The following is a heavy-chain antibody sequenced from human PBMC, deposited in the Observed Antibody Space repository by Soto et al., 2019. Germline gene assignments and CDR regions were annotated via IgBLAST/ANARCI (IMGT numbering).Heavy chain of an antibody. CDR1: GYTFTSYG. CDR3: ARDYDYVWGSYRHTFAY. J-gene: IGHJ4*02. CDR2: ISGYNGNT. Sequence: QVQLVQSGAEVKKPGASVKVSCKASGYTFTSYGITWVRQAPGQGLEWMVWISGYNGNTDYAQKLQGRVTMTTDTSTSTVYMAVRSLRTDDTAVYYCARDYDYVWGSYRHTFAYWGQGTLVTVSS. V-gene: IGHV1-18*01. D-gene: IGHD3-16*02.